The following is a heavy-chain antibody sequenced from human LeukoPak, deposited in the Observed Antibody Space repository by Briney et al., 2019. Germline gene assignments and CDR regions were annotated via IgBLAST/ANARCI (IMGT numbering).Heavy chain of an antibody. CDR1: GYTFTGYY. Sequence: GASVKVSCKASGYTFTGYYMHWVRQAPGQGLEWMGWINPNSGGTNYARKFQGRVTMTRDTSISTAYMELSRLRSDDTAVYYCARLITVDTAMADYWGQGTLVTVSS. CDR2: INPNSGGT. D-gene: IGHD5-18*01. V-gene: IGHV1-2*02. J-gene: IGHJ4*02. CDR3: ARLITVDTAMADY.